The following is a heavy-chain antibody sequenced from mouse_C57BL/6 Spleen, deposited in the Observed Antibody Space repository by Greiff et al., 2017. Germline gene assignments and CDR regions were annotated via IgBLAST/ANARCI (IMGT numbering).Heavy chain of an antibody. CDR1: GFSLSTFGMG. CDR3: ARTGGGPYAMDY. V-gene: IGHV8-8*01. Sequence: QVTLKESGPGILQPSQTLSLTCSFSGFSLSTFGMGVGWIRQPSGKGLEWLAHIWWDDDKYYNPALKSRLTISKDTSKNQVFLKLANVDTADTATYYCARTGGGPYAMDYWGQGNSVTVFS. D-gene: IGHD4-1*01. J-gene: IGHJ4*01. CDR2: IWWDDDK.